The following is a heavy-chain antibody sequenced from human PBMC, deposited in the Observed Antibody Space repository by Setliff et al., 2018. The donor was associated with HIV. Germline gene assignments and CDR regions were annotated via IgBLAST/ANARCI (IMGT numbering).Heavy chain of an antibody. CDR1: GYNFENYA. CDR3: ARETHASFDI. V-gene: IGHV1-2*02. Sequence: ASVKVSCKTSGYNFENYAINWVRQAPGQGLEWMGWINANSGSPTYAQKFQGRVTMSRDTSISTVYMELSRLRSDDTVVYYCARETHASFDIWGQGTMVTVSS. CDR2: INANSGSP. J-gene: IGHJ3*02.